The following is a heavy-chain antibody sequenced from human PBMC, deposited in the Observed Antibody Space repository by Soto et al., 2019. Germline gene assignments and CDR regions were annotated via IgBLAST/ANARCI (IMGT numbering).Heavy chain of an antibody. CDR3: ARGGVLRYFSGLLFTWFDR. Sequence: SETLSLTCTVSGGSISSGGYYWSWIRQHPGKGLEWIGYMYYTGSTYYNPSLKSRVTISVDTSKNQFSLKLSSVTAADTAVYYCARGGVLRYFSGLLFTWFDRWGQGTLVTVSS. D-gene: IGHD3-9*01. CDR2: MYYTGST. V-gene: IGHV4-31*03. J-gene: IGHJ5*02. CDR1: GGSISSGGYY.